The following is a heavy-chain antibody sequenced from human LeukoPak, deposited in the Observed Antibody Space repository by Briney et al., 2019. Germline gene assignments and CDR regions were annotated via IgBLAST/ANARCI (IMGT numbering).Heavy chain of an antibody. Sequence: GGSLRLSCAASGFTFSTFWMTWVRQAPGKGLEWVANIRQDGSEKYYVDSVEGRFTISRDNDKKSLFLQMNSLRVEDTAVYYCARDMRGDGFDIWGQGTMVTVSS. D-gene: IGHD2-2*01. CDR3: ARDMRGDGFDI. J-gene: IGHJ3*02. CDR2: IRQDGSEK. V-gene: IGHV3-7*04. CDR1: GFTFSTFW.